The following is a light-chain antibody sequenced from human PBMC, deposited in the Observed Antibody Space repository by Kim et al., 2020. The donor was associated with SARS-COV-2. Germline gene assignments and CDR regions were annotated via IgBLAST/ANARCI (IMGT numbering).Light chain of an antibody. CDR3: SSYTSSSTLV. CDR1: SSDVGGYNY. CDR2: DVS. Sequence: QSALTQPASVSGSPGQSITISCTGTSSDVGGYNYVSWYQQHQGKAPKLMIYDVSNRPSGVSNRFSGSKSGNPASLTISGLQAEDEDDYYCSSYTSSSTLVFGGGTQLTVL. V-gene: IGLV2-14*03. J-gene: IGLJ3*02.